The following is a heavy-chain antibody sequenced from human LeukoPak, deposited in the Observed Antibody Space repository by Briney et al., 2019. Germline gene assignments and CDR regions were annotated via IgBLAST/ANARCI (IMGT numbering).Heavy chain of an antibody. CDR3: ARDRGTVGGMDV. Sequence: SETLSLTCTVSGGSISSSSYYWGWIRQPPGKGLEWIGSIYYSGSTYYNPSLKSRVTISVDTSKNQFSLKLSSVTAADTAVYYCARDRGTVGGMDVWGQGTTVTVSS. CDR1: GGSISSSSYY. V-gene: IGHV4-39*07. CDR2: IYYSGST. D-gene: IGHD4-23*01. J-gene: IGHJ6*02.